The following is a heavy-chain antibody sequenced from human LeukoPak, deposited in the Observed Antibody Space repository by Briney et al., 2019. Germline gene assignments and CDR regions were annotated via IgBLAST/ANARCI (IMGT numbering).Heavy chain of an antibody. Sequence: SETLSLTRTVFGGSISSYYWSWIRQPPGKGLEWIGYIYYSGSTNYNPSLKSRVTISVDTSKNQFSLKLSSVTAADTAVYYCACGYYDFWSGLGLDAFDIWGQGTMVTVSS. CDR1: GGSISSYY. CDR2: IYYSGST. J-gene: IGHJ3*02. CDR3: ACGYYDFWSGLGLDAFDI. D-gene: IGHD3-3*01. V-gene: IGHV4-59*01.